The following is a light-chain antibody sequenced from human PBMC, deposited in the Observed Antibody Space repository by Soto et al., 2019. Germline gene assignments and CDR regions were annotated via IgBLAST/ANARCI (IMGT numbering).Light chain of an antibody. J-gene: IGKJ4*01. CDR3: QQYYTTPLT. CDR2: WAS. V-gene: IGKV4-1*01. CDR1: QSVLYTSNNKKY. Sequence: DIVMTQSPDSLAVSLGERAAINCKSSQSVLYTSNNKKYLAWYQQKPRQPPKLLIYWASTRESGVPDRFSGSGSGTDFTLTINSLQAEDVAVYYCQQYYTTPLTFGGGTKVDIK.